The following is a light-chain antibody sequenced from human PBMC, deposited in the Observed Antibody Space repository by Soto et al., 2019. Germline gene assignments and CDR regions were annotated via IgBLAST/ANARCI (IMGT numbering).Light chain of an antibody. CDR2: DAS. J-gene: IGKJ1*01. V-gene: IGKV3-20*01. CDR1: QTVINTY. Sequence: ETVLTQSPGTLSLSPGERATLSCRASQTVINTYVAWYQQKPGQAPMLLIYDASTRATGIPDRFSGSGSGTDFTLTISRLGPEDFAGYYCQQYGTSPWTFGQGTKVDIK. CDR3: QQYGTSPWT.